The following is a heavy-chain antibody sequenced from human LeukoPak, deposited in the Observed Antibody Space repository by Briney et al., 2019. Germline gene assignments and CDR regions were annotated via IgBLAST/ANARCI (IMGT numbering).Heavy chain of an antibody. CDR3: AKDRSDSSSWYCVDV. Sequence: GGSLRLSCAASGFTFNNYAMSWVRQAPGKGLEWVSGISGSGDITYYADSVKGRFTISRDNSKNTLYLQINSLRAEDTAVYYCAKDRSDSSSWYCVDVWGQGTTVTVSS. J-gene: IGHJ6*02. CDR2: ISGSGDIT. D-gene: IGHD6-13*01. CDR1: GFTFNNYA. V-gene: IGHV3-23*01.